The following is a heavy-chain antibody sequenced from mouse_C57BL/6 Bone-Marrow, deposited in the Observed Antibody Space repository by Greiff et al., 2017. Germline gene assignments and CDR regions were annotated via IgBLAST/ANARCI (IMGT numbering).Heavy chain of an antibody. CDR3: ALKWPDDYAMDY. CDR1: GFSLTSYG. V-gene: IGHV2-5*01. CDR2: IWRGGST. Sequence: QVQLKESGPGLVQPSQRLSITCTVSGFSLTSYGVHWVRQSPGKGLEWLGVIWRGGSTDYNAAFMSRLSITKDNSKSQVFFKMNSLQADDTAIYYCALKWPDDYAMDYWGQGTSVTVSS. J-gene: IGHJ4*01.